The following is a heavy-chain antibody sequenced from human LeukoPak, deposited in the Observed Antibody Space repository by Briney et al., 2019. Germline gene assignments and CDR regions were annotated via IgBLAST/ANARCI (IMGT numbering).Heavy chain of an antibody. CDR3: ASTTLDYYDSSGYYYFDY. CDR1: GFTFSSYE. J-gene: IGHJ4*02. D-gene: IGHD3-22*01. V-gene: IGHV3-48*03. Sequence: PGGSLRLSCAASGFTFSSYEMNWVRQAPGKGLESVSYISSSGSTIYYADSVKGRFTISRDNAKNSLYLQMNSLRAEDTAVYYCASTTLDYYDSSGYYYFDYWGQGTLVTVSS. CDR2: ISSSGSTI.